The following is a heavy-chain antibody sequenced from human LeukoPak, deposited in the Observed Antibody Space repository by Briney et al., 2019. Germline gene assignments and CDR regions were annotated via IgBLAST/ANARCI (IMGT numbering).Heavy chain of an antibody. CDR2: ISSSSSSI. Sequence: PGGSLRLSCAASGFTFSNYNMNWVRQTPGKGLEWVSYISSSSSSIYYPESVKGRFTVSRDNAKNSLYLQMNSLRAEDTAVYYCARENYFEYWGQGTLVTVSS. V-gene: IGHV3-48*04. CDR1: GFTFSNYN. CDR3: ARENYFEY. J-gene: IGHJ4*02.